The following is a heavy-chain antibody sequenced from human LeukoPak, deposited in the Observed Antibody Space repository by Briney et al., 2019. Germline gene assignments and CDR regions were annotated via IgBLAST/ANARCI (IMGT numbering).Heavy chain of an antibody. Sequence: SQTLSLTCAISGDSVSSNRAAWNWIRQSPSRGLEWLGRTYYRSEWYKDYAVSVKSRITINANTSKNQVSLEMNSMTPEDTAVYYCARDIGSPSWYYFDYWGQGTLVTVSS. D-gene: IGHD6-13*01. CDR2: TYYRSEWYK. V-gene: IGHV6-1*01. CDR3: ARDIGSPSWYYFDY. J-gene: IGHJ4*02. CDR1: GDSVSSNRAA.